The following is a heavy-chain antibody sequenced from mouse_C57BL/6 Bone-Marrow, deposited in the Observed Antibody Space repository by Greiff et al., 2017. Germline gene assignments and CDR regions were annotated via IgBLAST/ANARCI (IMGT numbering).Heavy chain of an antibody. D-gene: IGHD1-1*01. Sequence: QVQLKQSGPGLVQPSQSLSITCTVSGFSLTSYGVHWVRQSPGKGLEWLGVIWSGGSTDYNAAFISRLSISKDNSKSQVFFKMNSLQADDTAIYYCARRFYGYYAMDYWGQGTSVTVSS. CDR1: GFSLTSYG. CDR3: ARRFYGYYAMDY. V-gene: IGHV2-2*01. J-gene: IGHJ4*01. CDR2: IWSGGST.